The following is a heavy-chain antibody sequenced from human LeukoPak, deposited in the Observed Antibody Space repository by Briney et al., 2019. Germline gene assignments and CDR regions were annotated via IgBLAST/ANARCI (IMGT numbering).Heavy chain of an antibody. Sequence: SETLSLTCAVYGGSFSGYYWSWIRQPPGKGLEWIGEINHSGSTNYNPSLKSRVTISVDTSKNQFSLKLSSVTAADTAVYYCAREHTHIMVRGVIGENYYFDYWGQGTLVTVSS. CDR1: GGSFSGYY. V-gene: IGHV4-34*01. CDR3: AREHTHIMVRGVIGENYYFDY. D-gene: IGHD3-10*01. CDR2: INHSGST. J-gene: IGHJ4*02.